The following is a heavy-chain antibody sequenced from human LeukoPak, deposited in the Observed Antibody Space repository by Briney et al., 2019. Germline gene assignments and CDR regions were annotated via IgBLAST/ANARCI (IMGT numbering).Heavy chain of an antibody. D-gene: IGHD2-21*02. CDR3: AKGRWGLTINNFDL. CDR1: GGSVSDYY. J-gene: IGHJ3*01. V-gene: IGHV4-59*02. Sequence: SETLSLTCTVSGGSVSDYYWSWIRQSPGKGLEWIGYIYYTETSYNPSLKSRVTISADTSKNQFSLKLYSVTAADTALYYCAKGRWGLTINNFDLWGQGTMVTVSS. CDR2: IYYTET.